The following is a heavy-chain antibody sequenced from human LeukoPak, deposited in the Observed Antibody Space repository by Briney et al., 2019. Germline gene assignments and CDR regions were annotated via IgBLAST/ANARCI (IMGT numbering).Heavy chain of an antibody. D-gene: IGHD6-13*01. V-gene: IGHV4-39*07. CDR2: IYYSGST. CDR3: ARRQQLVLIDY. CDR1: GGSISSSSYY. Sequence: ASETLSLTCTVSGGSISSSSYYWGWIRQPPGKGLEWIGSIYYSGSTYYNPSLKSRVTISVDTSKNQFSLKLSSVTAADTAVYYCARRQQLVLIDYWGQGTLVTVSS. J-gene: IGHJ4*02.